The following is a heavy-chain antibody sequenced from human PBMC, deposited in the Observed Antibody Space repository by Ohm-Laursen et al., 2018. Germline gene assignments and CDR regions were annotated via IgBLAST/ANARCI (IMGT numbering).Heavy chain of an antibody. J-gene: IGHJ4*02. CDR3: ARVPGGSGYPFDY. CDR1: GYTFPTYS. D-gene: IGHD3-22*01. Sequence: GASVKVSCKASGYTFPTYSIHWVRQAPGQGLEWMGIINPRGGSTDYAPKFQGRVTVTGNTSISTAYMELSSLRSEDTAVYYCARVPGGSGYPFDYWGQGTLVTVSS. V-gene: IGHV1-46*01. CDR2: INPRGGST.